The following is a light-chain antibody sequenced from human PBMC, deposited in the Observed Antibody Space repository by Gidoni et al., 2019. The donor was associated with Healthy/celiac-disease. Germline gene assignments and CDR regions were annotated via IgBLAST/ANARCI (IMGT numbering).Light chain of an antibody. J-gene: IGLJ3*02. CDR2: KVS. V-gene: IGLV2-14*01. Sequence: QSALTQPASVSGSPGQAITISCTGTSSDVGGYNYVSWYQQHPGKAPNLMIYKVSNRPSGVSNRFSGSKSGNTASLTISGLQAEDEAYYYCSSYTSSSTWVFGGGTKLTVL. CDR1: SSDVGGYNY. CDR3: SSYTSSSTWV.